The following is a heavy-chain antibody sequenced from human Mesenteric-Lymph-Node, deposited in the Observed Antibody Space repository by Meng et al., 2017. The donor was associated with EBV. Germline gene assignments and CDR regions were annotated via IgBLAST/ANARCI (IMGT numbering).Heavy chain of an antibody. J-gene: IGHJ4*01. CDR3: SRESWRAFDY. CDR2: TYYRSKWYN. V-gene: IGHV6-1*01. CDR1: GDSVSNTNVA. Sequence: QVTLQQSGPGLVNPFQPPYLTCALSGDSVSNTNVAWNWIRQSPSRGLEWLGRTYYRSKWYNEYAQSVKGRITINPDTSKSEFSLQLNSVTPDDTAVYYCSRESWRAFDYWGQGTLVTVSS.